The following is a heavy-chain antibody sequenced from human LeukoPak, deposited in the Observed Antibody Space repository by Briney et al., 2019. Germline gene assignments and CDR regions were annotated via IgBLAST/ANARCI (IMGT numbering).Heavy chain of an antibody. CDR1: GFNTNKYA. CDR2: ISLSGDDT. J-gene: IGHJ4*02. Sequence: GGSLRLSCAASGFNTNKYAMTWVRQAPGKGLEWFSGISLSGDDTYYADSVKGRFIISGDDSKNTLYLQMNSLRVEDTAVYYCAKGGGSGSYFLYLDYWGQGTLVTVSS. V-gene: IGHV3-23*01. D-gene: IGHD1-26*01. CDR3: AKGGGSGSYFLYLDY.